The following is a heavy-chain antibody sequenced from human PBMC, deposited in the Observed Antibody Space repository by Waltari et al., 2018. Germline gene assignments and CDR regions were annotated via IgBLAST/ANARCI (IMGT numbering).Heavy chain of an antibody. CDR3: ARDSYYYGSGSYFYSYYYYGMDV. D-gene: IGHD3-10*01. CDR2: IPYDGSNK. V-gene: IGHV3-30*01. CDR1: GFTFSSYA. Sequence: QVQLVESGGGVVQPGRSLRLSCAASGFTFSSYAMPWVRQAPGQGLEWVAVIPYDGSNKYYADSVKCRFTIPRDNSKNTLYLQMNSLRAEDTAVYYCARDSYYYGSGSYFYSYYYYGMDVWGQGTTVTVSS. J-gene: IGHJ6*02.